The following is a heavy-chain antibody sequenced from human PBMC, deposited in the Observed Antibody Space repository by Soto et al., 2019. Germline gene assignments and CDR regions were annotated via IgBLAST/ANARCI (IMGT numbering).Heavy chain of an antibody. CDR2: IYYSGST. Sequence: SETLSLTCTVSGGSISSSSYYWGWIRQPPGKGLEWIGSIYYSGSTYYNPSLKSRVTISVDTSKNQFSLKLSSVTAADTAVYYCARHRDSSGYYYYYGMDVGGQGTTVTVS. CDR1: GGSISSSSYY. V-gene: IGHV4-39*01. D-gene: IGHD3-22*01. CDR3: ARHRDSSGYYYYYGMDV. J-gene: IGHJ6*02.